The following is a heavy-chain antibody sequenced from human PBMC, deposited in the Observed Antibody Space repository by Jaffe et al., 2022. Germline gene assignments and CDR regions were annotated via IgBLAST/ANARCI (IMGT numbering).Heavy chain of an antibody. CDR1: GGSISSGSYY. CDR2: IYTSGST. V-gene: IGHV4-61*02. D-gene: IGHD6-13*01. J-gene: IGHJ4*02. CDR3: ARQLGRQQLATGDFDY. Sequence: QVQLQESGPGLVKPSQTLSLTCTVSGGSISSGSYYWSWIRQPAGKGLEWIGRIYTSGSTNYNPSLKSRVTISVDTSKNQFSLKLSSVTAADTAVYYCARQLGRQQLATGDFDYWGQGTLVTVSS.